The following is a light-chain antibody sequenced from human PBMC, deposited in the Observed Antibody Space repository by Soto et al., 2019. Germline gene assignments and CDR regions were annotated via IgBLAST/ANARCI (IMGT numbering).Light chain of an antibody. J-gene: IGKJ1*01. CDR1: QSISSW. Sequence: DIQMTQYPSTLSASVGDRVTITWRASQSISSWLAWYQQKPGKAPKLLIYKASTLKSGVPSRFSGSGSGTEFTLTISSLKPDDFATYYCQHYNSYSEAFGQGTKVDIK. CDR3: QHYNSYSEA. V-gene: IGKV1-5*03. CDR2: KAS.